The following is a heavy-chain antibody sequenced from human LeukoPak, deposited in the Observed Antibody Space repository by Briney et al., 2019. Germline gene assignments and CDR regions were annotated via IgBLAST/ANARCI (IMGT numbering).Heavy chain of an antibody. CDR3: AREGYSYGFYYFDY. D-gene: IGHD5-18*01. J-gene: IGHJ4*02. CDR1: GSTVNSNY. CDR2: IYSGDST. Sequence: GGSLRLSCAASGSTVNSNYMSWVRRAPGKGLEWVSVIYSGDSTYYADSVKGRFTISRDNSKNTLYLQMNSLRAEDTAVYYCAREGYSYGFYYFDYWGQGTLVTVSS. V-gene: IGHV3-53*01.